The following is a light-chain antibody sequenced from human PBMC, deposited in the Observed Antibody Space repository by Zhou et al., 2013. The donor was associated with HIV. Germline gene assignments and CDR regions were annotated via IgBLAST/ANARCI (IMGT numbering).Light chain of an antibody. CDR3: QHYNSHSRA. Sequence: DIQMTQSPSSVSASVGDRVTITCRASQSINNKLAWYQQKPGKAPKLLIYAASSLQSGVPSRFSGSGSGTDFTLTITSLQPDDFATYYCQHYNSHSRAFGPGTRVD. V-gene: IGKV1D-12*01. CDR1: QSINNK. CDR2: AAS. J-gene: IGKJ3*01.